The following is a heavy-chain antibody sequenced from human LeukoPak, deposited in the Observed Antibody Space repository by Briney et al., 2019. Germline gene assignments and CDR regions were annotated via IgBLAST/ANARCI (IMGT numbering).Heavy chain of an antibody. CDR3: ARYYDSSGLDI. D-gene: IGHD3-22*01. CDR2: INPSGGST. Sequence: GASVKVSCKASGYTFTSYDINWVRQAPGQGLEWMGIINPSGGSTSYAQKFQGRVTMTRDTSTSTVYMELSSLRSEDTAVYYCARYYDSSGLDIWGQGTMVTVSS. V-gene: IGHV1-46*01. J-gene: IGHJ3*02. CDR1: GYTFTSYD.